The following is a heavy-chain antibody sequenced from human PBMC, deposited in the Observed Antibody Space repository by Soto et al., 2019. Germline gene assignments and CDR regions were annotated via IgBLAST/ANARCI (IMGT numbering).Heavy chain of an antibody. CDR1: GFTFSSFW. V-gene: IGHV3-74*01. J-gene: IGHJ6*02. D-gene: IGHD2-21*01. CDR2: INNDGSST. CDR3: ARDPLIGNTDYGLDV. Sequence: PGGSLRLSCAASGFTFSSFWMHWVRQAPGKGLVRVSRINNDGSSTAYADSVKGRFTISRDNAKSTLYLQVTSLRAEDTAVYYCARDPLIGNTDYGLDVWGQGTTVTVSS.